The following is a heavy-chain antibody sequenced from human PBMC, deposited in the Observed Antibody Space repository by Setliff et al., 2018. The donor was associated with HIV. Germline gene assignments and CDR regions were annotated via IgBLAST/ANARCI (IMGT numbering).Heavy chain of an antibody. CDR2: IIPIFGTT. V-gene: IGHV1-69*13. CDR3: ARGRNYDSSGYGDYYYYMDV. Sequence: SVKVSCKASGGRFSNYGISWVRQAPGQGLEWMGGIIPIFGTTNYAQMFQGRVTMTADESTSTAYMQLSSLRSDDTAVYYCARGRNYDSSGYGDYYYYMDVWGKGTTVTVSS. D-gene: IGHD3-22*01. J-gene: IGHJ6*03. CDR1: GGRFSNYG.